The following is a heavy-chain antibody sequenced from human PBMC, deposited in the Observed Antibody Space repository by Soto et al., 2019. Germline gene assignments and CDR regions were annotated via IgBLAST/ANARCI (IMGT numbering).Heavy chain of an antibody. CDR1: GGSISSGDYY. D-gene: IGHD4-17*01. CDR2: IYHSGNT. CDR3: TTDFLWTTSPDFDY. Sequence: SETLSLTCTVSGGSISSGDYYWSWIRQPPGKGLEWIGYIYHSGNTYYNPSLKSRVTISVDTSKNQFSLKLSSVTAADTAVYNCTTDFLWTTSPDFDYWDQGTLVTVSS. J-gene: IGHJ4*02. V-gene: IGHV4-30-4*01.